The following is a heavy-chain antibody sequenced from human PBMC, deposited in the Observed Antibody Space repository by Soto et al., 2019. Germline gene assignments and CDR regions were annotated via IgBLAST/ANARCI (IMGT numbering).Heavy chain of an antibody. CDR3: GRCSSRVRGVIISWFDP. V-gene: IGHV1-69*01. CDR2: IIPIFGTA. J-gene: IGHJ5*02. CDR1: GGTFSSYA. Sequence: QVQLVQSGAEGQKPGSSVKVFCKDSGGTFSSYAISWVRQAPGQGLEWMGGIIPIFGTANYAQKFQGRVRIPADESTSTGYMELSSLRYEGTAVYNWGRCSSRVRGVIISWFDPWGQGTLVTVSS. D-gene: IGHD3-10*01.